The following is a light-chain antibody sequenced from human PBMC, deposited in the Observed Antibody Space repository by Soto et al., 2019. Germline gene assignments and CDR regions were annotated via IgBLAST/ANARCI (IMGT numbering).Light chain of an antibody. CDR2: DVS. Sequence: DIQMTQSPSTLSASVGDRITITCRASQTIYNWLAWYQQKPGKAPKLLIYDVSVLETGVPSRFSGSRSGTEFTLTISGLQPDDFATYYCQLYNLYWTFGQGTTVEIK. CDR3: QLYNLYWT. CDR1: QTIYNW. V-gene: IGKV1-5*01. J-gene: IGKJ1*01.